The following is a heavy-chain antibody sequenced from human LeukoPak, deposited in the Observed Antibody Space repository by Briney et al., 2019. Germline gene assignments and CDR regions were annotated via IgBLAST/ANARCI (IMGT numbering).Heavy chain of an antibody. J-gene: IGHJ5*02. CDR1: GGTFSSYA. V-gene: IGHV1-69*13. D-gene: IGHD3-3*01. CDR2: IIPIFGTA. CDR3: ARGKLHKYYDFWSGYYCDWFDP. Sequence: GASVKVSCKASGGTFSSYAISWVRQAPGQGLEWMGGIIPIFGTANYAQKFQGRVTITADESTSTAYMELSSLRSEDTAVYYCARGKLHKYYDFWSGYYCDWFDPWGQGTLVTVSS.